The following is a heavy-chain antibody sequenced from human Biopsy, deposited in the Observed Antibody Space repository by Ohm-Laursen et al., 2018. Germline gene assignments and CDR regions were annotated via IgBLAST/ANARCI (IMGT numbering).Heavy chain of an antibody. J-gene: IGHJ3*02. CDR2: ISVSGSRT. V-gene: IGHV3-23*01. CDR3: ARSLSGDYVYDAFDI. CDR1: GFTFNTYA. D-gene: IGHD3-16*01. Sequence: SLRLSCAASGFTFNTYAMTWVRQAPGKGLEWVSGISVSGSRTFQADSVKDRFTISRDNSKSTLYLQMNSLRADDTAVYYCARSLSGDYVYDAFDIWGQGTMVTVSS.